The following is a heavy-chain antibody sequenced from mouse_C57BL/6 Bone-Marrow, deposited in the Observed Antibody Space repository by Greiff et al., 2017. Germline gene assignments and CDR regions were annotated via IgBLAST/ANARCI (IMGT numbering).Heavy chain of an antibody. V-gene: IGHV1-4*01. CDR2: INPSSGYT. CDR1: GYTFTSYT. D-gene: IGHD4-1*01. CDR3: ARSRTGGY. Sequence: VQLQQSGAELARPGASVKMSCKASGYTFTSYTMHWVKQRPGQGLEWIGYINPSSGYTKYNQKFKDKATLTADKSSSTAYMHLSSLTSEDSAVYYCARSRTGGYRGQSTTLTGFS. J-gene: IGHJ2*01.